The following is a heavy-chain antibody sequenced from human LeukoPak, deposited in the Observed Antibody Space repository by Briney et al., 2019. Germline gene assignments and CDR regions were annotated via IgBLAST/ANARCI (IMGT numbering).Heavy chain of an antibody. D-gene: IGHD3-3*01. J-gene: IGHJ4*02. CDR1: GFTFSSYA. Sequence: GGSLRLSCAASGFTFSSYAMHWVRQAPGKGLEWVAVISYDGSNKYYADCVKGRFTISRDNSKNTLYLQMNSLRAEDTAVDYCARDVGVVIGGDFDYWGQGTLVTVSS. V-gene: IGHV3-30-3*01. CDR3: ARDVGVVIGGDFDY. CDR2: ISYDGSNK.